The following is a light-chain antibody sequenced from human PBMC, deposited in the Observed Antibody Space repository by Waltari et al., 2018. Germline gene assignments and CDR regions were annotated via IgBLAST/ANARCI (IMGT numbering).Light chain of an antibody. CDR1: QSISFS. J-gene: IGKJ4*01. V-gene: IGKV1-39*01. Sequence: DIQMTQSPSSLSASVGDRVTISCRASQSISFSLNWYQQKLGQAPRLLIYGASSLQFGVPSKFSGSGSGTDFTLTISGLQPDDIATYYCQQSYTTPPTFGGGTKVEIK. CDR3: QQSYTTPPT. CDR2: GAS.